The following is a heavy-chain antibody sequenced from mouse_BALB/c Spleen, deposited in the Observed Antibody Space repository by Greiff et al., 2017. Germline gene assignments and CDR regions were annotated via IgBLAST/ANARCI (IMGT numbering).Heavy chain of an antibody. CDR3: ARDYNGYAMDY. CDR2: IWAGGST. J-gene: IGHJ4*01. D-gene: IGHD6-1*01. CDR1: GFSLTSYG. V-gene: IGHV2-9*02. Sequence: QVQLKESGPGLVAPSQSLSITCTVSGFSLTSYGVHWVRQPPGKGLEWLGVIWAGGSTNYNSALMSRWSISKDNSKSQVFLQMNSLQTDDTAMYCCARDYNGYAMDYWGQGTSVTVSS.